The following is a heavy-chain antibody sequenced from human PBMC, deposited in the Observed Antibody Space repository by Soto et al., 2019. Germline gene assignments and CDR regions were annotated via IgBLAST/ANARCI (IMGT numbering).Heavy chain of an antibody. V-gene: IGHV1-18*01. CDR2: ISAYNGNT. D-gene: IGHD2-15*01. Sequence: ASVKVSCKASGYTFTSYGISWVRQAPGQGLEWMGWISAYNGNTNYAQKLQGRVTMTTDTSTSTAYMELRSLRSDDTAVYYCARPRGYCSGGSRYQYYLDYWGQGTFVTVSS. CDR1: GYTFTSYG. CDR3: ARPRGYCSGGSRYQYYLDY. J-gene: IGHJ4*02.